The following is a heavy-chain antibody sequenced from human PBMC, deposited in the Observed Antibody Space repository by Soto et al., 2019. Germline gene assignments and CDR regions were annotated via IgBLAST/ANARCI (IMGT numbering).Heavy chain of an antibody. V-gene: IGHV3-23*01. Sequence: GGSLRLSCAASGFTFSRYAMSWVRQAPGKELEWVSAISASGSITYYAESVKGRFTISRDDFKNTVFLQVNSLRAEDTAVYYCARDPTGDYVGAFEIWGQGTMVTVSS. CDR3: ARDPTGDYVGAFEI. CDR2: ISASGSIT. D-gene: IGHD4-17*01. J-gene: IGHJ3*02. CDR1: GFTFSRYA.